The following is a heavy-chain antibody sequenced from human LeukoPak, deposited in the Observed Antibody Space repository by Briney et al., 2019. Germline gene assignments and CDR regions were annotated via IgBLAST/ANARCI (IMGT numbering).Heavy chain of an antibody. CDR1: GGTFSSYA. J-gene: IGHJ4*02. D-gene: IGHD3-9*01. Sequence: SVKVSCKASGGTFSSYAISWVRQAPGQGLEWMGGIIPIFGTANYAQKFQGRVTITADESTSTAYMELSSLRSEDTAVYYFSRQPTEYEILTEGVYWGQGTLVTVSS. CDR2: IIPIFGTA. CDR3: SRQPTEYEILTEGVY. V-gene: IGHV1-69*01.